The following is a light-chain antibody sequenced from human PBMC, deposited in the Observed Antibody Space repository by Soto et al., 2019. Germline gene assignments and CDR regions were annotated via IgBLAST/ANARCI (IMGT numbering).Light chain of an antibody. CDR3: CSYGGSSTFDV. CDR2: EAI. V-gene: IGLV2-23*02. CDR1: RSDVRNYHL. Sequence: SALTQVADVFGCPGQSISISCTASRSDVRNYHLVSWYQKYPGKAPKLLIYEAIKPPSRVSYLFSSSRSAAEAALSFSGLQAEDEANYYCCSYGGSSTFDVYGTGTKVTVL. J-gene: IGLJ1*01.